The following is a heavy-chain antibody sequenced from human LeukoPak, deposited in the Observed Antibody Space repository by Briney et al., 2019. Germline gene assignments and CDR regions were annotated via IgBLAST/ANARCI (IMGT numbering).Heavy chain of an antibody. V-gene: IGHV3-7*01. CDR2: IDGDGSTK. CDR1: RFTFTSSW. J-gene: IGHJ3*02. Sequence: GGSLRRSCAASRFTFTSSWMAWVREAPGKGLEWVSNIDGDGSTKNYVDSVKGRFTVSRDNAKNSLYLQMNSLKDEDTAVYYCARDRAYSTFDIWGQGTMVTVSS. CDR3: ARDRAYSTFDI. D-gene: IGHD6-13*01.